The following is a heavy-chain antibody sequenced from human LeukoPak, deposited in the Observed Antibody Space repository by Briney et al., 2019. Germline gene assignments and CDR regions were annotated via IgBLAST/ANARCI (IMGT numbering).Heavy chain of an antibody. CDR3: ARETAAFDY. CDR1: GFSFSTYE. V-gene: IGHV3-48*03. CDR2: ISSSGGTK. J-gene: IGHJ4*02. D-gene: IGHD6-25*01. Sequence: PGGSLRLSCAASGFSFSTYEMSWVRQAPGKGLEWVSYISSSGGTKYYADSVKGRFSISRDNAKNSLYLQMNSLRAEDTALYYCARETAAFDYWGQGTLVIVSS.